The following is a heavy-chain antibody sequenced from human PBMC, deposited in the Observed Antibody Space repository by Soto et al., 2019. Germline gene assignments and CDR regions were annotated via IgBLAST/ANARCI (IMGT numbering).Heavy chain of an antibody. V-gene: IGHV4-59*01. D-gene: IGHD1-26*01. J-gene: IGHJ4*02. CDR1: GGSISSYY. CDR2: IYYSGRT. Sequence: QVQLQESGPGLVKPSETLSLTCTVSGGSISSYYWSWIRQPPGKGLEWIGYIYYSGRTNYNPSLKSGVTISVDTSKNLCSRMLSSVTAADTAVYYCARGIVQPYYFDYWGQGTLVTVSS. CDR3: ARGIVQPYYFDY.